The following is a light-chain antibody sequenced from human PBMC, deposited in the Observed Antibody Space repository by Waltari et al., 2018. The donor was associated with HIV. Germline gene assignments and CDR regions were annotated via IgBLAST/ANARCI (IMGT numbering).Light chain of an antibody. CDR3: SSYAGSSMSYA. V-gene: IGLV2-8*01. CDR2: DVT. CDR1: SSDVGPFKY. Sequence: QSALTPPPSASGSPGQSVTISCTGASSDVGPFKYVSWYQQHPGKAPILLIYDVTKRPSGVPERFAGSKSGNTASLTVSGLQAEDEAHYYCSSYAGSSMSYAFGTGTKVTVL. J-gene: IGLJ1*01.